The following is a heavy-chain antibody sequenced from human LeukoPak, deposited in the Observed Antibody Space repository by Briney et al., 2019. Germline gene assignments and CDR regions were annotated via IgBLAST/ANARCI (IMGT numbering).Heavy chain of an antibody. CDR2: ISGSGDST. CDR1: GLTFSNYA. CDR3: AKEVVVTAIPLYYYYYYMDV. D-gene: IGHD2-21*02. J-gene: IGHJ6*03. Sequence: GGSLRLSCAASGLTFSNYAMRLVRQAPGKGLEWVSGISGSGDSTYYADSVKGRFTISRDNSKNTLYLQMNSLRAEDTAVYYCAKEVVVTAIPLYYYYYYMDVWGKGTTVTISS. V-gene: IGHV3-23*01.